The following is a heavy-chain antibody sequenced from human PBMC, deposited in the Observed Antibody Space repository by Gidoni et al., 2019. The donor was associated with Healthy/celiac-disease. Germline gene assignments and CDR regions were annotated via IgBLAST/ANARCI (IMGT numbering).Heavy chain of an antibody. CDR1: GFTFSSYS. CDR2: ISSSSSYI. V-gene: IGHV3-21*01. CDR3: ASGSLDYGDSRRFDL. D-gene: IGHD4-17*01. J-gene: IGHJ2*01. Sequence: EVQLVESGGGLVKPGGSLRLSCAASGFTFSSYSMNWVRQAPGKGLEWVSSISSSSSYIYYADSVKGRFTISRDNAKNSLYLQMNSLRAEDTAVYYCASGSLDYGDSRRFDLWGRGTLVTVSS.